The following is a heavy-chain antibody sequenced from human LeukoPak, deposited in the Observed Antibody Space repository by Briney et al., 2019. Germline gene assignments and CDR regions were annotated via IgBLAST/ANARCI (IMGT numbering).Heavy chain of an antibody. V-gene: IGHV3-23*01. CDR1: GFTFSSYA. Sequence: QPGGSLRLSCAASGFTFSSYAMSWVRQAPGKGLEWVSAISGSGGSTYYADSVKGRFTISRDNSKNTLYLQMNSLRVEDTAVYFCARDNVEYVGMATLRRVNFVDYWGQGTRVTVFS. CDR2: ISGSGGST. D-gene: IGHD5-24*01. CDR3: ARDNVEYVGMATLRRVNFVDY. J-gene: IGHJ4*01.